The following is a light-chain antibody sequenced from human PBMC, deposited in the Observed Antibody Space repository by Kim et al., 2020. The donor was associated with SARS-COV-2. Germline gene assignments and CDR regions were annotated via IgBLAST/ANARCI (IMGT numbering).Light chain of an antibody. V-gene: IGKV2-30*01. CDR1: QSLVYSDGNTF. J-gene: IGKJ1*01. CDR3: VQGTHWPRT. CDR2: KVS. Sequence: DVVMTQSPLSLPVTLGQPASISCRSSQSLVYSDGNTFLSWFQQRPGQSPRRLIYKVSNRDSGVPDRFSGSGSGTDFTLKISRVEAEDVGVYYCVQGTHWPRTFGQGTKVDIK.